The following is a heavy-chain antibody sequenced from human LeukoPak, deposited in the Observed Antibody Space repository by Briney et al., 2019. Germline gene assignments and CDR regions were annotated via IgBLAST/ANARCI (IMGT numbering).Heavy chain of an antibody. CDR1: GFNFSSYA. V-gene: IGHV3-23*01. J-gene: IGHJ4*02. D-gene: IGHD2-15*01. CDR3: AKDSCSGGSCYEDY. CDR2: ISGSGGST. Sequence: GGSLRLSCAASGFNFSSYAMSWVRQAPGKGLEWVSGISGSGGSTYYADSVKGRFTISRDNSKKTLYLQMNSLTAEDTAVYYCAKDSCSGGSCYEDYWGQGTLVTVSP.